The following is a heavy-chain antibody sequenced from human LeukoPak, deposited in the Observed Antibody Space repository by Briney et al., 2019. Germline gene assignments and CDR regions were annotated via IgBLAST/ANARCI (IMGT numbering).Heavy chain of an antibody. CDR3: ASSIGYCGGDCY. D-gene: IGHD2-21*01. CDR2: IIPIFGTA. J-gene: IGHJ4*02. Sequence: SVKVSCKASGGTFSSYAISWVRQAPGQGLEWMGGIIPIFGTANYAQKFQGRVTITADESTSTAYMELSSLRSEDTAVYYCASSIGYCGGDCYWGQGILVTVSS. CDR1: GGTFSSYA. V-gene: IGHV1-69*13.